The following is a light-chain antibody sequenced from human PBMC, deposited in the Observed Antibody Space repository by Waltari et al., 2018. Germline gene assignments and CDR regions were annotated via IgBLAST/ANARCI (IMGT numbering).Light chain of an antibody. V-gene: IGKV1-5*03. CDR2: RAS. J-gene: IGKJ1*01. CDR3: QQYGIYRA. Sequence: VQITQSPSTSSASVGDRVTTTCRASQSVSTWLAWYQQKPGKAPNLLIYRASTFETGVPSRFSGSGSGTEFTLTISSLQPDDFATYYCQQYGIYRAFGQGTKVDIK. CDR1: QSVSTW.